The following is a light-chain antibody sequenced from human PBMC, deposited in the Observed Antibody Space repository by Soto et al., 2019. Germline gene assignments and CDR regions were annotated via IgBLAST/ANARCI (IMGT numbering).Light chain of an antibody. V-gene: IGKV3-15*01. CDR1: QSVSSN. Sequence: IVLTQSPATLSVSPGERATLSCRASQSVSSNLAWYQQKPGQAPRLLMFGASTRATNIPARFSGSGSGTEFTLTISSLQSEDFAVYYCQQYNNWPPITFGQGTRLEIK. J-gene: IGKJ5*01. CDR3: QQYNNWPPIT. CDR2: GAS.